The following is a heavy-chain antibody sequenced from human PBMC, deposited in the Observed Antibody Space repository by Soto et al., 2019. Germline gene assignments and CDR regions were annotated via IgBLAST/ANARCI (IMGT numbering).Heavy chain of an antibody. J-gene: IGHJ6*02. CDR2: ISYDGSNK. CDR1: GFTFSSYA. Sequence: GGSLRLSCAASGFTFSSYAMHWVRQAPGKGLEWVAVISYDGSNKYYADSVKGRFTISRDNSKNTLYLQMNSLRAEDTAVYYCARDLRGDRDGYDNIYYYGMDVWGQGTTVTVSS. V-gene: IGHV3-30-3*01. CDR3: ARDLRGDRDGYDNIYYYGMDV. D-gene: IGHD5-12*01.